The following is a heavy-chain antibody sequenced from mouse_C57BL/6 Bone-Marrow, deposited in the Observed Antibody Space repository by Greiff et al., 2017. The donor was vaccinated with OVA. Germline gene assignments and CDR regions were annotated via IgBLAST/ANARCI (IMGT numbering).Heavy chain of an antibody. CDR3: ARWGGKRIYAMDY. CDR2: INPNNGGT. D-gene: IGHD2-1*01. J-gene: IGHJ4*01. Sequence: VQLQQSGPELVKPGASVKISCKASGYTFTDYYMNWVKQSHGKSLEWIGDINPNNGGTSYNQKFKGKATLTVDKSSSTAYMELRSLTSEDSAVYYCARWGGKRIYAMDYWGQGTSVTVSS. V-gene: IGHV1-26*01. CDR1: GYTFTDYY.